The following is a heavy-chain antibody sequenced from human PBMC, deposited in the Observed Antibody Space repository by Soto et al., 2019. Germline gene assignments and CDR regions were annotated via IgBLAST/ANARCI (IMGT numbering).Heavy chain of an antibody. Sequence: GESLKISCKGSGYSFTSYWIGWLRQMPGKGLKWMGIIYPGDSDTRYSPSFQGQVTISADKSISTAYLQGSSLKASDTAMYYCAGGGVRGVITRTRDYYGMDVWGQGTTVTVSS. CDR1: GYSFTSYW. J-gene: IGHJ6*02. CDR2: IYPGDSDT. CDR3: AGGGVRGVITRTRDYYGMDV. D-gene: IGHD3-10*01. V-gene: IGHV5-51*01.